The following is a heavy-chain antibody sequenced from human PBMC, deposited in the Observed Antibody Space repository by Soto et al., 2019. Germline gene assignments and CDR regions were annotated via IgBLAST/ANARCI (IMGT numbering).Heavy chain of an antibody. CDR1: GATYSTAA. Sequence: QVQLVQSGAEVKKPGSSVKVSCKASGATYSTAAISWVRQAPGQGLEWMGGINPILGTPDYAHKFQGRVTLTADESTSTVYMELGSLRSEDTALYFCARGGVDVVATSAFDYWGQGTLVTVSS. CDR3: ARGGVDVVATSAFDY. D-gene: IGHD5-12*01. J-gene: IGHJ4*02. CDR2: INPILGTP. V-gene: IGHV1-69*01.